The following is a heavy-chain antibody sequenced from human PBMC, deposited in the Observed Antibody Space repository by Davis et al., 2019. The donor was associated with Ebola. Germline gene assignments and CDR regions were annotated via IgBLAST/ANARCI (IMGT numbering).Heavy chain of an antibody. V-gene: IGHV4-59*01. D-gene: IGHD4-17*01. J-gene: IGHJ4*02. CDR3: ARGVYGAYFDY. Sequence: PSETLSLTCTVSGGSISPYYWSWVRQPPGKGLEWIGYIEYSGSTEYIPSLNSRVTISADTPKNEFSLKLNSVTAADTAVYYCARGVYGAYFDYWGQGTLVTVSS. CDR2: IEYSGST. CDR1: GGSISPYY.